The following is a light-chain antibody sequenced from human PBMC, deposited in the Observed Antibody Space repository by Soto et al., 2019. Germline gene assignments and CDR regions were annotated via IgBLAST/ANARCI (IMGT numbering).Light chain of an antibody. V-gene: IGLV3-21*02. Sequence: ALTQPPSMSVAPGQTARITCGGNNIGSKTVHWYQQKAGQAPVLVVYDDSDRPSGIPERFSGSNSGNTATLTISRVEAGDEADYYCQVWDVSTVHYVFGTGTKVTVL. CDR2: DDS. J-gene: IGLJ1*01. CDR1: NIGSKT. CDR3: QVWDVSTVHYV.